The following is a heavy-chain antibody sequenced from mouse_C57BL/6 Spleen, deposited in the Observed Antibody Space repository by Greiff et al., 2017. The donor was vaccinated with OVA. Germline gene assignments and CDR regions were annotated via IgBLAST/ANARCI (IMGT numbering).Heavy chain of an antibody. V-gene: IGHV1-18*01. CDR3: AREGLYYYGSSSFDV. D-gene: IGHD1-1*01. CDR2: INPNNGGT. J-gene: IGHJ1*03. Sequence: EVQLQQSGPELVKPGASVKIPCKASGYTFTDYNMDWVKQSHGKSLEWIGDINPNNGGTIYNQKFKGKATLTVDKSSSTAYMELRSLTSEDTAVYYCAREGLYYYGSSSFDVWGTGTTVTVSS. CDR1: GYTFTDYN.